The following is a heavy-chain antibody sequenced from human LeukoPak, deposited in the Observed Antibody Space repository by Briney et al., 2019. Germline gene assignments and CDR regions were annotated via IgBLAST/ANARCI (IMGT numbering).Heavy chain of an antibody. D-gene: IGHD6-19*01. Sequence: VASVKVSCKASGGTFSSYAISWVRQAPGQGLEWMGGIIPIFGTANYAQKFQGRVTITADESTSTAYMELSSLRSEDTAVYYCARIPYDSSGWYSGLFDYWGQGTLVTVSS. CDR2: IIPIFGTA. V-gene: IGHV1-69*13. CDR3: ARIPYDSSGWYSGLFDY. J-gene: IGHJ4*02. CDR1: GGTFSSYA.